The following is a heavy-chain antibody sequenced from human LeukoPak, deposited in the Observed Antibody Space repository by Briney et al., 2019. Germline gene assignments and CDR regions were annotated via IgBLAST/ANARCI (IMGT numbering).Heavy chain of an antibody. V-gene: IGHV3-7*05. CDR2: IKQDGSEK. J-gene: IGHJ4*02. CDR1: TFTLNNYW. D-gene: IGHD6-13*01. Sequence: GGSLRLSCTASTFTLNNYWMSWVRQAPGKGLEWVANIKQDGSEKYYVDSVKGRFTISRDNAKNSLYLQMNSLRAGDTAVYYCASRAGYTGSWSAFDYWGQGTLVTVPS. CDR3: ASRAGYTGSWSAFDY.